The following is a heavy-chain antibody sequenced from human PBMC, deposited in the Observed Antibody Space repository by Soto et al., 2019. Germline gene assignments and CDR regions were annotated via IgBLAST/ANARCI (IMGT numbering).Heavy chain of an antibody. Sequence: EVQLLESGGGLVQPGGSLRLSCAASGFTFSSYAMSWVRQAPGKGLEWVSAMSGSGDSTYYADSVKGRFTISRDSSKNTLYLQMNSLRAEDTAVYYCARDDDGDCYSSLDFWGQGTLVTVSS. CDR2: MSGSGDST. V-gene: IGHV3-23*01. D-gene: IGHD2-21*02. CDR3: ARDDDGDCYSSLDF. J-gene: IGHJ4*02. CDR1: GFTFSSYA.